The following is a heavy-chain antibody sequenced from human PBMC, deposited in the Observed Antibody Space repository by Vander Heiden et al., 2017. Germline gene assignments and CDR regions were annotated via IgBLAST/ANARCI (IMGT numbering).Heavy chain of an antibody. V-gene: IGHV4-4*07. D-gene: IGHD1-1*01. Sequence: QVQLQESGPGLVTPSVTLSLTCTVSGGSIRDYYWNWIRQPAGKRLEWIGRISTIGYTNYNPSLRSRVTMSIDTSKNQFALKLSSVTAADTAVFYCARGDLTTGSRNWFDPWGQGTLVTVSS. J-gene: IGHJ5*02. CDR3: ARGDLTTGSRNWFDP. CDR1: GGSIRDYY. CDR2: ISTIGYT.